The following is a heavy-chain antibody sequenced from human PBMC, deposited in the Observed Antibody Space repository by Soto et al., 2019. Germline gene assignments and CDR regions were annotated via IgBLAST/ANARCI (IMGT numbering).Heavy chain of an antibody. CDR3: ARGSLYGAEFDY. J-gene: IGHJ4*02. V-gene: IGHV4-34*01. CDR1: GGSFSGYY. CDR2: INHSGST. Sequence: PSETLSLTCAVYGGSFSGYYWSWIRQPPGKGLEWIGEINHSGSTNYNPSLKSRVTISVDTSKNQFSLKLSSVTAADTAVYYCARGSLYGAEFDYWGQGTLVTVSS. D-gene: IGHD4-17*01.